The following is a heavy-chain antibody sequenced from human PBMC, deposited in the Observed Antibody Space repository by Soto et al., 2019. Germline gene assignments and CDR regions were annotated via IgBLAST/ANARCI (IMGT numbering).Heavy chain of an antibody. D-gene: IGHD6-6*01. Sequence: QVQLVQSGAEVKKPGASVKVSCKASGYTFTSYDINWVRQATGQGLEWMGWMNPNSGKTGYAQKFQGRVTMTRNTSKSTADMEIRSLRSADTAVYYYAQFPHPYSSSAHDYWGQGTLVTVSS. J-gene: IGHJ4*02. CDR1: GYTFTSYD. CDR3: AQFPHPYSSSAHDY. CDR2: MNPNSGKT. V-gene: IGHV1-8*01.